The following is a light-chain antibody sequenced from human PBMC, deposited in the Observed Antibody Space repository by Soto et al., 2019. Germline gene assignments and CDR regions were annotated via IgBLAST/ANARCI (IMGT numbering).Light chain of an antibody. CDR2: RNS. CDR1: ASTIGRNY. J-gene: IGLJ1*01. V-gene: IGLV1-47*01. Sequence: QSVLTQSPSATGIPGQRVTISCSGSASTIGRNYVYWYQQLPGTAPKLLIHRNSQRPSGVPDRFSGSKSGTSASLAISGLRSEDEADYYCAAWDDNLSGLYVFGAGTKVTVL. CDR3: AAWDDNLSGLYV.